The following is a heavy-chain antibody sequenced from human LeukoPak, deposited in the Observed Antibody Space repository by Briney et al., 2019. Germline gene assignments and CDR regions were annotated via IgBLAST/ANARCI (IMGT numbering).Heavy chain of an antibody. D-gene: IGHD6-13*01. CDR1: GFTFSSYS. CDR2: ISSSSSYI. CDR3: ARDQGQQLGAFDI. Sequence: GGSLRLSCAASGFTFSSYSMNWVRQAPGKGLEWVSSISSSSSYIYYADSVKGRFTISRDNAKNSLYLQTNSLRAEDTAVYYCARDQGQQLGAFDIWGQGTMVTVSS. J-gene: IGHJ3*02. V-gene: IGHV3-21*01.